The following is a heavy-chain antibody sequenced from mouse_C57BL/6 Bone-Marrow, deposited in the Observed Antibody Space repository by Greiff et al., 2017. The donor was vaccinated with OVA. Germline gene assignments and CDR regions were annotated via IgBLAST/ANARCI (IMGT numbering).Heavy chain of an antibody. D-gene: IGHD1-1*01. CDR1: GFTFSDYG. V-gene: IGHV5-17*01. CDR2: ISSGSSTI. Sequence: EVQLVESGGGLVKPGGSLKLSCAASGFTFSDYGMHWVRQAPEKGLEWVAYISSGSSTISYADTVKGRFTIARDNAKNTLFLQMTSLRSEDTAMYYCARPSYYYGSSLSYWGQGTLVTVSA. J-gene: IGHJ3*01. CDR3: ARPSYYYGSSLSY.